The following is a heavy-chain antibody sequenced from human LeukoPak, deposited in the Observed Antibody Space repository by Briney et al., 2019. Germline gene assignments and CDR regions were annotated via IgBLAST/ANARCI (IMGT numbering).Heavy chain of an antibody. CDR1: GFTFSSYA. Sequence: GGSLRLSCAASGFTFSSYAMSWVRQAPGKGLEWVSAISGSGGSTYYADSVKGRFTISRDNSKNTLYLQMNSLRTEDTAVYYCAKDRLTYYYDSSGYYFFDYWGQGTLVTVSS. J-gene: IGHJ4*02. V-gene: IGHV3-23*01. D-gene: IGHD3-22*01. CDR2: ISGSGGST. CDR3: AKDRLTYYYDSSGYYFFDY.